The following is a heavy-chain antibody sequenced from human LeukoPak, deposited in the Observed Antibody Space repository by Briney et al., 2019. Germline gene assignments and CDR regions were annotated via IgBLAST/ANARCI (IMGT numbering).Heavy chain of an antibody. D-gene: IGHD6-6*01. V-gene: IGHV5-51*01. J-gene: IGHJ4*02. Sequence: GESLKISCKGSGYTFTSYWIGWVRQMPGKGLECMGIIYPGDSDTRYSPSFQGQVSISSDKSITTAYLQYYSLKASDTAMYYCARVINIGAFDLWGQGTLVTVSS. CDR1: GYTFTSYW. CDR3: ARVINIGAFDL. CDR2: IYPGDSDT.